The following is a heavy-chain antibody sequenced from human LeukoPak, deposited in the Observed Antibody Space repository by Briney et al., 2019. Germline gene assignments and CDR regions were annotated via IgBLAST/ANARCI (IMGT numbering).Heavy chain of an antibody. CDR2: IYTRAST. Sequence: SETLPLICTVSGRPIQHYYLSWMAQPAGKGRAWIGRIYTRASTDNNPSSKSRVTMSLDTSKNQFSLKLSSVTSAETAVYYCARGRYCSADICSGGDAFDIWGQGTMVSVSS. CDR1: GRPIQHYY. J-gene: IGHJ3*02. V-gene: IGHV4-4*07. CDR3: ARGRYCSADICSGGDAFDI. D-gene: IGHD2-15*01.